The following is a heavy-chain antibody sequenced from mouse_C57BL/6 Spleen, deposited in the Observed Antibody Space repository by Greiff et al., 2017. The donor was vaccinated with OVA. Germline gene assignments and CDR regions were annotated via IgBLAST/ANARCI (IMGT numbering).Heavy chain of an antibody. J-gene: IGHJ2*01. CDR3: ARGTTVVGASYFDY. CDR2: IYPRSGNT. Sequence: VKLVESGAELARPGASVKLSCKASGYTFTSYGISWVKQRTGQGLEWIGEIYPRSGNTYYNEKFKGKATLTADKSSSTAYMELRSLTSEDSAVYFCARGTTVVGASYFDYWGQGTTLTVSS. V-gene: IGHV1-81*01. D-gene: IGHD1-1*01. CDR1: GYTFTSYG.